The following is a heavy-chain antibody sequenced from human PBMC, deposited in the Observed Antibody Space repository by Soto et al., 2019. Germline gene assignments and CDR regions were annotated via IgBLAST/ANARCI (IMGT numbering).Heavy chain of an antibody. CDR3: ARWAVVVPAATPRGYYYGMDV. Sequence: SETLSLTCTVSGGSISSGGYYWSWIRQHPGKGLEWIGYIYYSGSTYYNPSLKSRVTISVDTSKNQFSLKLSSVTAADTAVYYCARWAVVVPAATPRGYYYGMDVWGKGTTVTVSS. CDR2: IYYSGST. J-gene: IGHJ6*04. CDR1: GGSISSGGYY. V-gene: IGHV4-31*03. D-gene: IGHD2-2*01.